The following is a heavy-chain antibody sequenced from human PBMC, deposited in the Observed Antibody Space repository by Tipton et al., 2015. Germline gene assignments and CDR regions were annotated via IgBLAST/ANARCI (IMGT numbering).Heavy chain of an antibody. CDR1: SDSISKYY. V-gene: IGHV4-59*01. J-gene: IGHJ4*02. D-gene: IGHD3-22*01. CDR3: ARDAWAGDTRGFYYIY. CDR2: IQYSGST. Sequence: TLSLTCSVSSDSISKYYWSWIRQPPGKELEWIGYIQYSGSTNYNPSLKSRVTISVDTSKNQFSLRLNSVTAADTAVYYCARDAWAGDTRGFYYIYWGRGTLVSVSS.